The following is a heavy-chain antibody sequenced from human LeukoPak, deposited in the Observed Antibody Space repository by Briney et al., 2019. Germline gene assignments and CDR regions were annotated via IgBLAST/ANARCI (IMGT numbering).Heavy chain of an antibody. CDR1: GGTFSSYA. CDR2: IIPIFGTA. D-gene: IGHD3-10*01. CDR3: ARDAFGELSSWFDP. Sequence: AASVKVSCKASGGTFSSYAISWVRQAPGQGLEWMGGIIPIFGTANYAQKSQGRVTITADESTSTAYMELSSLRSEDTAVYYCARDAFGELSSWFDPWGQGTLVTVSS. J-gene: IGHJ5*02. V-gene: IGHV1-69*13.